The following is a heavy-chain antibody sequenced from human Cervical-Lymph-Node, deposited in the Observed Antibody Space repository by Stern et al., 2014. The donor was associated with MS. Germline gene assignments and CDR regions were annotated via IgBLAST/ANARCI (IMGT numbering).Heavy chain of an antibody. J-gene: IGHJ4*02. V-gene: IGHV4-59*08. CDR2: ISHSGDT. Sequence: QVQLQESGPGLVKPSETLSLTCAVSGGSISSRYWGWIRQPPGKGLEWIGLISHSGDTKYNPSLKSRVTISLDTYKNQLSLKVTPVPAADTAVYYCARLSTAVDFWGQGTLVTVSS. CDR3: ARLSTAVDF. CDR1: GGSISSRY.